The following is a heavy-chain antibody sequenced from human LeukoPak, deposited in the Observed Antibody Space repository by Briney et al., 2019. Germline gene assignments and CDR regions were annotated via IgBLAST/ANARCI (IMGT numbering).Heavy chain of an antibody. D-gene: IGHD5-24*01. CDR3: ARHRSGWLQSSFDY. CDR2: IYYSGST. CDR1: GGSISSSSSY. J-gene: IGHJ4*02. V-gene: IGHV4-39*01. Sequence: SETLSLTCTVSGGSISSSSSYWGWIRQPPGKGLEWIGSIYYSGSTYYNPSLKSRVTISVDTSKNQFSLKLSSVTAADTAVYYCARHRSGWLQSSFDYWGQGTLVTVSS.